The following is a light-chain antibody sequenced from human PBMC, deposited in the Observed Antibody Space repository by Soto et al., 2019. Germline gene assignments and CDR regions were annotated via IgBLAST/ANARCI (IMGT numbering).Light chain of an antibody. CDR2: DAS. CDR3: QQRRNWPLYT. V-gene: IGKV3-11*01. CDR1: QSVSSY. J-gene: IGKJ2*01. Sequence: EIVLTQSPATLSLSPGERATLSCRASQSVSSYLAWYQQKPGQAPRLLIYDASDRATGIPARFSGSGSGTDFTTTISSLEHEDVAVYYCQQRRNWPLYTFGQGTKLEIK.